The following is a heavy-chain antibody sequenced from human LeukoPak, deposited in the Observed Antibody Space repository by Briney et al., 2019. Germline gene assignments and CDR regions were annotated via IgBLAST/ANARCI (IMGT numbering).Heavy chain of an antibody. CDR2: IYYSGST. V-gene: IGHV4-61*08. J-gene: IGHJ4*02. CDR3: ARHVSGRADLFDY. D-gene: IGHD3-10*01. CDR1: GGSISSGDYY. Sequence: PSETLSLTCTVSGGSISSGDYYWSWIRQPPGKGLEWIGYIYYSGSTNYNPSLKSRVTISVDTSKNQFSLKLSSVTAADTAVYYCARHVSGRADLFDYWGQGTLVTVSS.